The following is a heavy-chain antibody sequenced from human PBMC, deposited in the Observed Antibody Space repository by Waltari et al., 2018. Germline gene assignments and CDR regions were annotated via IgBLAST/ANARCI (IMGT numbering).Heavy chain of an antibody. J-gene: IGHJ5*02. CDR3: ARGKGDGWFDP. Sequence: QVQLQESGPGLVKPSETLSLTCTVSGGSISSYYWSWIRQPPGKGLEWIGYIYYSGSTNYNPSLKGRVTISVDTSKNQFSLKLSSVTAADTAVYYCARGKGDGWFDPWGQGTLVTVSS. V-gene: IGHV4-59*01. CDR2: IYYSGST. CDR1: GGSISSYY.